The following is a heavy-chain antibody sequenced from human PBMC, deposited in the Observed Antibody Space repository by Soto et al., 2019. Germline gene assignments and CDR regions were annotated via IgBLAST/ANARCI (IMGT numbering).Heavy chain of an antibody. CDR3: ARDRSGWLFDF. Sequence: GGSLRLSCATSGFRFSDYGINWVRQAPGKGLEWVSGITKTGRSTFLADSVRGRFTISRDNAKNTLYLQMDSLRVDDTAVYFCARDRSGWLFDFWGQGTLVTVSS. D-gene: IGHD6-19*01. J-gene: IGHJ4*02. CDR2: ITKTGRST. CDR1: GFRFSDYG. V-gene: IGHV3-23*01.